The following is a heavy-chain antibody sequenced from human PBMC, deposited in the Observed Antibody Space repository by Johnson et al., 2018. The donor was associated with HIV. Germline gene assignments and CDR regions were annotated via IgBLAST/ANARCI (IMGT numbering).Heavy chain of an antibody. J-gene: IGHJ3*02. CDR1: GFTFSSYA. V-gene: IGHV3-30*14. D-gene: IGHD1-26*01. CDR2: ISYDGGNK. CDR3: ARSSGSYLDDAFDI. Sequence: QVQLVESGGGVVQPGRSLRLSCAASGFTFSSYAMHWVRQAPGKGLEWVAVISYDGGNKYYADSVKGRFTISRDNSKNTLYLQMNSLRAEDTAVYYCARSSGSYLDDAFDIWGQGTMVTVSS.